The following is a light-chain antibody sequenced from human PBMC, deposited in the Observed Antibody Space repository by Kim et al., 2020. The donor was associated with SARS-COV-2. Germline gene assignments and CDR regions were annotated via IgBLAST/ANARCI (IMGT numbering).Light chain of an antibody. CDR1: QTVSGW. J-gene: IGKJ1*01. Sequence: YASVGDRVTITCRASQTVSGWLAWYQQKPGKAPKVLIYEASTLESGAPSRFSGSGSGTEFTLTISSLQPDDVGTYYCQQYYTYWTFGQGTKVDIK. CDR2: EAS. V-gene: IGKV1-5*01. CDR3: QQYYTYWT.